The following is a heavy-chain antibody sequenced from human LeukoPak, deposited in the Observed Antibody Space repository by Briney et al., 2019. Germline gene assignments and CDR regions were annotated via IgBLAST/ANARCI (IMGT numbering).Heavy chain of an antibody. J-gene: IGHJ4*02. CDR1: SGSISSGSFS. D-gene: IGHD3-10*01. V-gene: IGHV4-30-4*07. Sequence: PWETLSLTCTVSSGSISSGSFSWSWIRQPPGKGLEWIGYIYYSGSSYYNPSLNSQFTISVDASKNQFSLELSSVTAADTAVYYCARVSAAQYFDYWGQGTLVTVSS. CDR3: ARVSAAQYFDY. CDR2: IYYSGSS.